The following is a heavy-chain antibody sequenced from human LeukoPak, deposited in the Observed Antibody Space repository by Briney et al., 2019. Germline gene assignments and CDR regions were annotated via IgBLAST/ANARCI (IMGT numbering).Heavy chain of an antibody. V-gene: IGHV1-2*02. CDR1: GYTFTGYY. D-gene: IGHD2-2*01. CDR2: INPNSGGT. CDR3: ARGDCSSTSCYYYYYMDV. J-gene: IGHJ6*03. Sequence: ASVKVSCKASGYTFTGYYMHWVRQAPGQGLEWMGWINPNSGGTNYAQKFQGRVTMTRDTSISIAYMELSRLRSDDTAVYYCARGDCSSTSCYYYYYMDVWGKGTTVTISS.